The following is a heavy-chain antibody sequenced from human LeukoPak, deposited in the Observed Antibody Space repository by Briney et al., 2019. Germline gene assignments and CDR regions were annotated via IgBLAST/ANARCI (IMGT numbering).Heavy chain of an antibody. V-gene: IGHV3-43*02. CDR1: GFTLDDYV. D-gene: IGHD6-6*01. J-gene: IGHJ4*02. Sequence: PGGSLRLSCAASGFTLDDYVLHWVRQAPGRGLEWVSLISGDGVFAYYADCVEGRLTVSRDNSRNSLYLHMNSMRTEDNALYYCAKAYSSSSSGYFDYWGQGTLVTVSS. CDR2: ISGDGVFA. CDR3: AKAYSSSSSGYFDY.